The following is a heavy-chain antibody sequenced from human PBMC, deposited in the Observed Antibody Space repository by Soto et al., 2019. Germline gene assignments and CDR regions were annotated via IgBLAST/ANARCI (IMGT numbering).Heavy chain of an antibody. Sequence: QVQLVQSGAEVKKPGSSVKVSCKASGGTFSSYAISWVRQAPGQGLEWMGGIIPIFGTANYAQKFQGRVTMTGDESTSTAYMELGSLRSEDTAVYYCATYYYGSGCVAYYYYGMDVWGQGTTVTVSS. J-gene: IGHJ6*02. V-gene: IGHV1-69*01. CDR1: GGTFSSYA. CDR3: ATYYYGSGCVAYYYYGMDV. D-gene: IGHD3-10*01. CDR2: IIPIFGTA.